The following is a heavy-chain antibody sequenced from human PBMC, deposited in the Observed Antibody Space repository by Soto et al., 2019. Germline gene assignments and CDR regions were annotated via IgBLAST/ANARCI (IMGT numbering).Heavy chain of an antibody. Sequence: SETLSLTCTVSGGSISSYYWSWIRQPPGKGLEWIGYIYYSGSTNYNPSLKSPVTISVDTSKNQFSLKLSSVTAADTAVYYCARPGQGSGWSFDYWGQGTLVTVSS. CDR2: IYYSGST. J-gene: IGHJ4*02. D-gene: IGHD6-19*01. CDR3: ARPGQGSGWSFDY. CDR1: GGSISSYY. V-gene: IGHV4-59*08.